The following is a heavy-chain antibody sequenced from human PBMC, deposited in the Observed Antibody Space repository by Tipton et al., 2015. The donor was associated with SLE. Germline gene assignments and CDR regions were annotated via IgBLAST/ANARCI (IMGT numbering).Heavy chain of an antibody. CDR2: IKQDGSEK. V-gene: IGHV3-7*01. J-gene: IGHJ6*02. CDR1: GFTFSSYW. D-gene: IGHD2-21*01. Sequence: SLRLSCAASGFTFSSYWMSWVRQAPGKGLEWVANIKQDGSEKYYVDSVKGRFTISRDSAKNSLYLQMNSLRAEDTAVYYCATDVWYYYYGMDVWGQGTTVTVSS. CDR3: ATDVWYYYYGMDV.